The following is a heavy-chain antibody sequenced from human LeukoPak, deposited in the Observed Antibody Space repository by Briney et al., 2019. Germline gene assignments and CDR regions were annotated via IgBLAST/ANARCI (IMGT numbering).Heavy chain of an antibody. J-gene: IGHJ5*02. CDR1: GGSISSSSYY. D-gene: IGHD1-1*01. CDR2: IYYSGST. Sequence: SETLSLTCTVSGGSISSSSYYWGWIRQPPGKGLEWIGSIYYSGSTYYNPSLKSRVTISVDTSKNQFSLKLSSVTAADTAVYYCARDNRDWNDHNWFDPWGQGTLVTVSS. V-gene: IGHV4-39*07. CDR3: ARDNRDWNDHNWFDP.